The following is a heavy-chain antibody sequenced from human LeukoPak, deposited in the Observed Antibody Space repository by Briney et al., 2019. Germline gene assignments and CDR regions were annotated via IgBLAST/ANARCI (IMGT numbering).Heavy chain of an antibody. D-gene: IGHD1-26*01. CDR1: GFTFSNYG. CDR3: AREGGPTYVGRFVH. V-gene: IGHV3-33*01. CDR2: IQTDGGDK. J-gene: IGHJ5*02. Sequence: PGRSLRLSCTASGFTFSNYGINWVRQAPDKGLEWVTFIQTDGGDKYYADSVKGRFTISRDNSRNTVFLQVNNVKAEDTAVYFCAREGGPTYVGRFVHWGQGTLVTVSS.